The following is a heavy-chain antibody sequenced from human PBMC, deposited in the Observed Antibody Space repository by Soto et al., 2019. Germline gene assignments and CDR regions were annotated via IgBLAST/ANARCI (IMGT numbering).Heavy chain of an antibody. CDR3: ARDQDSSGWYGLDY. V-gene: IGHV3-30-3*01. Sequence: QVQLVESGGGVVQPGRSLRLSCAASGFTFSSYAMHWVRQAPGKGLEWVAVISYDGSNKYYADSVKGRFTISRDNSKNTLYLQMNSLRAEDTAVYYCARDQDSSGWYGLDYWGRGTLVTVSS. CDR2: ISYDGSNK. D-gene: IGHD6-19*01. CDR1: GFTFSSYA. J-gene: IGHJ4*02.